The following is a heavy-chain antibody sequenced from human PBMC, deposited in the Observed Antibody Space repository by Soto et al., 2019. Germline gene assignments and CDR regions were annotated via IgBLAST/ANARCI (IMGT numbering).Heavy chain of an antibody. Sequence: QVQLVQSGAEVKKPGASVKVSCKASGYTFTSYAMHWMRQAPGQRLEWMGWINAGNGNTKYSQKFQGRVTITRDTSASTAYMELSSLRSEDTDVYYCARVIGGWYYFDYWGQGTLVTVSS. J-gene: IGHJ4*02. V-gene: IGHV1-3*01. D-gene: IGHD6-19*01. CDR3: ARVIGGWYYFDY. CDR2: INAGNGNT. CDR1: GYTFTSYA.